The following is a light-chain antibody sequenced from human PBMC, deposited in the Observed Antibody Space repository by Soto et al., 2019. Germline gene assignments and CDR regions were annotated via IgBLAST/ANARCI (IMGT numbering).Light chain of an antibody. CDR2: AAS. V-gene: IGKV1-39*01. CDR1: QSISSY. J-gene: IGKJ1*01. Sequence: DIQMTHSPSSLSASVGDRVTITCRASQSISSYLNWYQQKPGKAPKLLIYAASSLQSGVPSRFSGSGSGTDFTLTISSLQPEDFATYYCQQSYSTRWTFGKGTKVDIK. CDR3: QQSYSTRWT.